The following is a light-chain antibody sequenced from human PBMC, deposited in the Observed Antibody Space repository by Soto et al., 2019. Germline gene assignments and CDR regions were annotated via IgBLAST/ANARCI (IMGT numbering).Light chain of an antibody. V-gene: IGKV2-28*01. CDR2: LGS. CDR1: QILLYSNGDNY. J-gene: IGKJ1*01. CDR3: QQSYRTPRT. Sequence: EIVMTQSPLSLPVTPAEPPSISWTSSQILLYSNGDNYVDWYLQKPGQSPQLLIYLGSKRASGVPSRFSGSGSGTDFKLTISSLQPEDGGTYYCQQSYRTPRTFGQGTKVDIK.